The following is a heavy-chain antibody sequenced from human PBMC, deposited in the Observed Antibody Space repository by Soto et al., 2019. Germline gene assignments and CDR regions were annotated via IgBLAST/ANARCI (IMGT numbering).Heavy chain of an antibody. D-gene: IGHD6-19*01. CDR1: GFSLSTSGVG. J-gene: IGHJ5*02. V-gene: IGHV2-5*01. CDR2: IYWNDDK. CDR3: ASASETAVVGTFWFDP. Sequence: QITLKESGPTLVKPTQTLTLTCTFSGFSLSTSGVGVGWIRQPPGKALEWLALIYWNDDKRYSPSLKSRLTITKDTSKNQVVLTMTNMDPVDTATYYCASASETAVVGTFWFDPWGQGTLVTVSS.